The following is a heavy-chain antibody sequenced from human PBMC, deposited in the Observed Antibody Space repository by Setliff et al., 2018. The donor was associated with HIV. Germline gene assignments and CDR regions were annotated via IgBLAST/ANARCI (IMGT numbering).Heavy chain of an antibody. CDR2: LYSGGTT. D-gene: IGHD3-16*01. J-gene: IGHJ4*02. CDR3: ARDRDRKDSTFVRFDY. Sequence: SETLSLTCSVSGVSVNDYYWSWIRQTAGKGLEWIGRLYSGGTTNYNPSLKSRLTMSVDTSNNKFSLKLNSVTAADTAVYYCARDRDRKDSTFVRFDYWGQGILVTVSS. V-gene: IGHV4-4*07. CDR1: GVSVNDYY.